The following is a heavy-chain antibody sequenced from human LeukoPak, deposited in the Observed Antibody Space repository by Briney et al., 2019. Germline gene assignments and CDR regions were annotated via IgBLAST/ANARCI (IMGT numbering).Heavy chain of an antibody. Sequence: SETLSLTCTVSGGSISSYYWSWIRQPPGKGLEWIGYIYYSGSTNYNPSLKSRVTISVDTSKNQFSLKLSSVTAADTAVYYCAREGGRRGYYFMDVWGKGTTVTISS. D-gene: IGHD3-10*01. CDR1: GGSISSYY. V-gene: IGHV4-59*01. J-gene: IGHJ6*03. CDR3: AREGGRRGYYFMDV. CDR2: IYYSGST.